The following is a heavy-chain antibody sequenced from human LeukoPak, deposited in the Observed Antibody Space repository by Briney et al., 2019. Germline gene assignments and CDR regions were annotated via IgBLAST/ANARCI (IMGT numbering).Heavy chain of an antibody. J-gene: IGHJ4*02. CDR3: ARSSSSWYFLTY. CDR2: MNPNSGNT. D-gene: IGHD6-13*01. Sequence: ASVTVSCKASGYTFTSYDINWVRQAAGQGLEWMGWMNPNSGNTGYAQKFQGRVTMTRNTSISTAYMELSSLRSEDTAVYYCARSSSSWYFLTYWGQRTLVTVSS. CDR1: GYTFTSYD. V-gene: IGHV1-8*01.